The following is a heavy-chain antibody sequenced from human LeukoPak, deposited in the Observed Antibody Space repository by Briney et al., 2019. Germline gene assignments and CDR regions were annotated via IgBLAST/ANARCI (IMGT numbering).Heavy chain of an antibody. V-gene: IGHV4-59*01. CDR3: ARDRGRDTWFDP. CDR1: GGSITSYY. CDR2: IYYSGST. Sequence: SETLSLTCTVSGGSITSYYWHWIRQPPGKGLEWIGYIYYSGSTNYNRSLKSRVTISVDTSRKQFSLKLHSVSAADTAVYYCARDRGRDTWFDPWGQGTVVTVSS. D-gene: IGHD3-10*01. J-gene: IGHJ5*02.